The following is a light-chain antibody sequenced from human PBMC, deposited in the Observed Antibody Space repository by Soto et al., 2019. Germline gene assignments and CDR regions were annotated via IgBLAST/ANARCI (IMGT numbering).Light chain of an antibody. Sequence: EIVLTQSPGTLSLSPVERATLSCRASQSVSNNYLAWYQQKPGQAPRLLIYGASNRATGIPDRFSGSGSGTDFTLTISRLEPEDFAVYYCQHYGSSGTFGQGTKVDI. J-gene: IGKJ1*01. CDR1: QSVSNNY. V-gene: IGKV3-20*01. CDR3: QHYGSSGT. CDR2: GAS.